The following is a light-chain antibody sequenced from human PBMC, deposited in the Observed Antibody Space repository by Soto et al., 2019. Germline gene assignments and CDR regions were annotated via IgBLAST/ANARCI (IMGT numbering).Light chain of an antibody. Sequence: EIVLTQSPATLSLSPGERPTLSCRASQSVSSYLAWYQQKPGQAPRLLIYDASNRATGIQARFSGSGSGTDFTLTIRSLETEELAVYDCQQRSNWPPPVGQLRRLAIK. V-gene: IGKV3-11*01. J-gene: IGKJ5*01. CDR1: QSVSSY. CDR2: DAS. CDR3: QQRSNWPPP.